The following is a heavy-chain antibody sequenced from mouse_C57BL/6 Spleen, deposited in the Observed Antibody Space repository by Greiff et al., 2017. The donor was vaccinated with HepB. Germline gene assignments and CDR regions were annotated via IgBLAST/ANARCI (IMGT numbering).Heavy chain of an antibody. Sequence: EVMLVESGEGLVKPGGSLKLSCAASGFTFSSYAMSWVRQTPETRLEWVAYISSGGDYIYYAETVKGRVTISSDNARNTLYRQMSSLKSEDTAMYDCTREDLQRGAMDYWGQGTSVTVSS. D-gene: IGHD2-1*01. V-gene: IGHV5-9-1*02. J-gene: IGHJ4*01. CDR1: GFTFSSYA. CDR2: ISSGGDYI. CDR3: TREDLQRGAMDY.